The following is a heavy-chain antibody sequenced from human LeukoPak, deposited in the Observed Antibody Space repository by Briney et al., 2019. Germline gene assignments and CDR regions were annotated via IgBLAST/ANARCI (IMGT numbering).Heavy chain of an antibody. Sequence: ASVKVSCKASGYTFTNYVVHWVRQAPGQRPEWMGYINAGNGDTKYSKNFQDRVTITRDTSASTAHMEVSSLTSEDTALYSCVRDDCAADACYPGGYWGQGTLVTVSS. J-gene: IGHJ4*02. CDR3: VRDDCAADACYPGGY. CDR2: INAGNGDT. D-gene: IGHD2-21*02. V-gene: IGHV1-3*01. CDR1: GYTFTNYV.